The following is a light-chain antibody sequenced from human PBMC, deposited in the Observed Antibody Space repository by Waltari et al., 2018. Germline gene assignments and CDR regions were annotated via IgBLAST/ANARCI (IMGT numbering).Light chain of an antibody. CDR2: DVN. CDR3: YSYAGSSTWV. J-gene: IGLJ3*02. CDR1: SSNVGGYNL. Sequence: QSALSQPASVSGSPGQSITISCTGTSSNVGGYNLVSWYQHHPGTAPNFLVSDVNPRPSGVANLFSGSKSGNTVSLTISGLQAEDEADYYCYSYAGSSTWVFGGGTNLAVL. V-gene: IGLV2-23*02.